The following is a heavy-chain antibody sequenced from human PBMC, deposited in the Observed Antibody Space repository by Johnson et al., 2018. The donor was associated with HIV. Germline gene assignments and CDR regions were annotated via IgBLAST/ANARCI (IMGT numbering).Heavy chain of an antibody. CDR2: ISWNSGSI. V-gene: IGHV3-9*01. CDR3: ARDKFTGRQWLSYDDAFDI. Sequence: VQLVESGGGLVQPGRYLRLSCAASGFTFDDYAMHWVRQAPGKGLEWVSGISWNSGSIGYADSVKGRFTISRDNAKNSLYLQMNSLRAEDTAVYYCARDKFTGRQWLSYDDAFDIWGQGTMVTVSS. J-gene: IGHJ3*02. CDR1: GFTFDDYA. D-gene: IGHD6-19*01.